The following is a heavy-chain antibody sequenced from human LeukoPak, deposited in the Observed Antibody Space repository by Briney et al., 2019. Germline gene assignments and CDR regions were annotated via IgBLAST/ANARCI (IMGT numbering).Heavy chain of an antibody. V-gene: IGHV1-8*01. D-gene: IGHD2-2*01. CDR2: MNPNSGNT. Sequence: GASVKVSCKASGYTFTSYDINWERQATGQGLEWMGWMNPNSGNTGYAQRFQGRVTMTRNTSISTAYMELSSLRSEDTAVYYCARGARYCSSTSCPYSSSWYEYWGQGTLVTVSS. CDR3: ARGARYCSSTSCPYSSSWYEY. CDR1: GYTFTSYD. J-gene: IGHJ4*02.